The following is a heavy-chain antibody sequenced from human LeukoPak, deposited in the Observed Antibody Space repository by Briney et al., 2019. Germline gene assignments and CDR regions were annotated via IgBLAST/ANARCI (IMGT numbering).Heavy chain of an antibody. V-gene: IGHV3-30*02. D-gene: IGHD2-2*01. CDR3: ARSSTSRYYYYYMDV. J-gene: IGHJ6*03. CDR1: GFTFSSYG. CDR2: IRYDGSNK. Sequence: GGSLRLSCAASGFTFSSYGMHWVRQAPGKGLEWVAFIRYDGSNKYYADSVKGRFTISRDNSKNSLYLQMNSLRAEDTALYYCARSSTSRYYYYYMDVWGKGTTVTVSS.